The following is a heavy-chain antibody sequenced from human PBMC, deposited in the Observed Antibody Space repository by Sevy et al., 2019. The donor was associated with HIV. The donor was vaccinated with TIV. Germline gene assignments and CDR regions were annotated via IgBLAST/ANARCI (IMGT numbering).Heavy chain of an antibody. J-gene: IGHJ4*01. CDR1: GFTFSSYG. V-gene: IGHV3-30*18. CDR2: ISYDGSNK. CDR3: AKDGGDPYLKDSSSWSRGADD. Sequence: GGSLRLSCAASGFTFSSYGMHWVRQAPGKGLEWVAVISYDGSNKYDADSVKGRFTISRDNSKNTLYLQMNSLRAEDTAVYYCAKDGGDPYLKDSSSWSRGADDWGHGTLVTVSS. D-gene: IGHD6-13*01.